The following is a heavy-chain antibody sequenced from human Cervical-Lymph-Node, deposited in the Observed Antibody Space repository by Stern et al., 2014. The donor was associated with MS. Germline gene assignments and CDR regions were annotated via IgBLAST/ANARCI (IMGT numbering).Heavy chain of an antibody. CDR3: ARCLLGSENAFDI. CDR2: ISGYNGNT. D-gene: IGHD2-15*01. CDR1: GYTFTSYG. Sequence: VQLVESGAEVKKPGASVKVSCKASGYTFTSYGISWVRQAHGHGLEWMGWISGYNGNTDYAQKLQGRVTMSTDTSTSTAYMELRSLRSDDTAVYYCARCLLGSENAFDIWGQGTMVTVSS. J-gene: IGHJ3*02. V-gene: IGHV1-18*01.